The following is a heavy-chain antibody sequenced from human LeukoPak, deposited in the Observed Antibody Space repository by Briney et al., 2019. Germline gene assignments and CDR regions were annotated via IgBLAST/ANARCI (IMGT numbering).Heavy chain of an antibody. D-gene: IGHD2-2*01. CDR1: GYTFTGNY. CDR3: ARDRIPAAMLDFDY. CDR2: INPNSGGT. V-gene: IGHV1-2*02. J-gene: IGHJ4*02. Sequence: ASVKVSCKASGYTFTGNYMHWVRQAPGQGLEWMGWINPNSGGTNYAQKFQGRVTMTRDTSISTAYMELSRLRSDDTAVYYCARDRIPAAMLDFDYWGQGTLVTVSS.